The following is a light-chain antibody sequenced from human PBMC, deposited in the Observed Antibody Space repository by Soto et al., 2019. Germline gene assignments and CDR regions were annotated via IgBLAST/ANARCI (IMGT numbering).Light chain of an antibody. CDR3: QEYNSCSWT. CDR1: ESVNRY. Sequence: EIELTQSPGILSLSLGERATLYCRASESVNRYLAWYQQKLGQAPRVLIYRASSRDSGIPDRFSGSGSGTEFTLTISSLQSDDFAIYYCQEYNSCSWTFGQGTKVGIK. CDR2: RAS. J-gene: IGKJ1*01. V-gene: IGKV3-15*01.